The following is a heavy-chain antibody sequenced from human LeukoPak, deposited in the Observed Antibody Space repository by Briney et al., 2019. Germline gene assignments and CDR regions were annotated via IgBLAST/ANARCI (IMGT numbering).Heavy chain of an antibody. CDR1: GFTFSIYG. J-gene: IGHJ4*02. CDR3: APRADYYDSSGMDY. V-gene: IGHV3-23*01. CDR2: ISGSGGST. D-gene: IGHD3-22*01. Sequence: PGGSLRLSCAASGFTFSIYGMHWVRQAPGKGLEWVSAISGSGGSTYYADSVKGRFTISRDNSKNTLYLQMNSLRAEDTAVYYCAPRADYYDSSGMDYWGQGTLVTVSS.